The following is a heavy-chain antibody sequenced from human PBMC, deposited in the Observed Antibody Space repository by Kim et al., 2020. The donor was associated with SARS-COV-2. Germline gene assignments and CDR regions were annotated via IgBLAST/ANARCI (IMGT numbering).Heavy chain of an antibody. V-gene: IGHV4-34*01. CDR1: GGAFSGYY. CDR3: ARRLSNTSGWGSHYCDL. CDR2: INHSGRT. D-gene: IGHD3-10*01. Sequence: SETLSLTCAVYGGAFSGYYGRWSRQPPGKGLEWIGEINHSGRTNYNPSLKSRVTRSVDTSKIQFSLKLTSVTAADTAVYYCARRLSNTSGWGSHYCDLWGQGTLGTVSS. J-gene: IGHJ4*02.